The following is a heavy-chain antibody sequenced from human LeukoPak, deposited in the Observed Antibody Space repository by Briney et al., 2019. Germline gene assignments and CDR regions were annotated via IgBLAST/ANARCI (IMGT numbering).Heavy chain of an antibody. CDR1: GGSISSSNYY. D-gene: IGHD3-22*01. CDR2: IYYSGTT. CDR3: ARHNLFYDSSLFDD. J-gene: IGHJ4*02. Sequence: SETLSLTCSVSGGSISSSNYYWAWIRQPPGKGLEWIGSIYYSGTTDYTPSLKSRFTISVDTSKTQFSLKLSSVTATDTAMFYCARHNLFYDSSLFDDWGQGTLVTVSS. V-gene: IGHV4-39*01.